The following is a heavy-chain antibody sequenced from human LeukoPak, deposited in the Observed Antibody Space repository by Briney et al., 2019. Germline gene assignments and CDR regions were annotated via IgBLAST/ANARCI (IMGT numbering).Heavy chain of an antibody. J-gene: IGHJ4*02. V-gene: IGHV3-30*02. CDR3: AKDLYYDDYVFDY. Sequence: GGSLRLSCAASGFTFSSYGMHWVRQAPGKGLEWVAFIRYDGSNKYYADSVKGRFTISRDNSKNTLYLQMNSLRAEDTAVYYCAKDLYYDDYVFDYWGQGTLVTVSS. CDR2: IRYDGSNK. CDR1: GFTFSSYG. D-gene: IGHD4-17*01.